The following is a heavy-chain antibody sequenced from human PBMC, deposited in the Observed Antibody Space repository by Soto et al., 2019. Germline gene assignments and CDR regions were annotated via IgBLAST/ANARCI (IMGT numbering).Heavy chain of an antibody. J-gene: IGHJ5*02. CDR3: AVSYCSGGSCYIPLYNWFDP. CDR2: IYYSGST. D-gene: IGHD2-15*01. Sequence: PSETLSLTCTVSGGSISSGGYYWSWIRQHPGKGLEWIGYIYYSGSTYYNPSLKSRVTISVDTSKNQFSLKLSSVTAADTAVYYCAVSYCSGGSCYIPLYNWFDPWGQGTLVXVSS. V-gene: IGHV4-31*03. CDR1: GGSISSGGYY.